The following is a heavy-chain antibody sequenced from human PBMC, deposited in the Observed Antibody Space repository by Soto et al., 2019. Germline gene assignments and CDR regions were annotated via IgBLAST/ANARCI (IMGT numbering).Heavy chain of an antibody. CDR1: GGSISSSSYY. CDR2: IYYSGST. CDR3: ARHVGGWYESQYYFDY. D-gene: IGHD6-19*01. V-gene: IGHV4-39*01. Sequence: SETRSLTCTVSGGSISSSSYYWGWIRQPPGKGLEWIGSIYYSGSTYYNPSLKSRVTISVDTSKNQFSLKLSSVTAADTAVYYCARHVGGWYESQYYFDYWGQGILVTVSS. J-gene: IGHJ4*02.